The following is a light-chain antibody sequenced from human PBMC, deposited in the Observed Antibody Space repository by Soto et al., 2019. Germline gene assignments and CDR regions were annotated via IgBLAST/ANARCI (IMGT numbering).Light chain of an antibody. V-gene: IGKV3-20*01. J-gene: IGKJ1*01. CDR1: QSVSNNY. CDR3: QQYGSSGT. CDR2: GAS. Sequence: IVLTQSPGAVSLTQGERATLSCRASQSVSNNYLAWYQQKPGQAPRLLIYGASNRATGIPDRFSGSGSGTDFTLTISRLEPEDFAVYYCQQYGSSGTFGQGTKVDIK.